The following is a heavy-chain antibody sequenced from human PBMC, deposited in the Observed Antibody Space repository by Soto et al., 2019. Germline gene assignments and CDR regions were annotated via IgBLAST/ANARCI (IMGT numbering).Heavy chain of an antibody. J-gene: IGHJ6*02. CDR1: GYTFTGYY. CDR3: VSDQSARWSVYYRPYYYGMDV. D-gene: IGHD3-3*01. CDR2: INPNSGGT. V-gene: IGHV1-2*04. Sequence: ASVKVSCKASGYTFTGYYMHWVRQAPGQGLEWMGWINPNSGGTNYAQKFQGWVTMTRDTSISTAYMELSRLRSDDTAVYYCVSDQSARWSVYYRPYYYGMDVWGQGTTVTVSS.